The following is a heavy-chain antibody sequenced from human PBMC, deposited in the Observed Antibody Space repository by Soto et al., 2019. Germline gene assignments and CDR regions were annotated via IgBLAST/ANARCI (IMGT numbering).Heavy chain of an antibody. CDR1: GFTFSSYW. CDR2: INSDGSSA. V-gene: IGHV3-74*01. D-gene: IGHD6-13*01. J-gene: IGHJ6*02. Sequence: PGGSLRLSCAASGFTFSSYWMHWVRQAPGKGLVWVSRINSDGSSATYADSVKGRFTISRDNAKNTLYLQMNSLRAEDTAVYYCARVIRKIGSSWYLDYYYYGMDVWGQGTTVTVSS. CDR3: ARVIRKIGSSWYLDYYYYGMDV.